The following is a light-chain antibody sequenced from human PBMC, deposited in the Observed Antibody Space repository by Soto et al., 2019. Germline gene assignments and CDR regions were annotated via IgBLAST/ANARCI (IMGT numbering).Light chain of an antibody. CDR1: QSISSGY. CDR2: GAS. J-gene: IGKJ1*01. V-gene: IGKV3-20*01. Sequence: EVVLTQSPGTLSLSPGDRATLSCRATQSISSGYLAWYQQKPGQAPRLLIYGASTRATGIPDRFSGSGSAADFTLTITRLEPADFAVYYCQHYGTSTRTFGQGTKVEIK. CDR3: QHYGTSTRT.